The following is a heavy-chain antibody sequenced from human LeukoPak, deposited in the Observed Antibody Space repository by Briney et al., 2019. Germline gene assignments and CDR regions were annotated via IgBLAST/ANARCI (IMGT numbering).Heavy chain of an antibody. CDR3: ARGVEPLAANTLTY. Sequence: PGGSLRLSCAASGFTVITNDMTWVRQAPGKGLEWVSALYSDGNTKYADSLQGRFTISRDNSKNTLYLEMNSLSPDDTAVYYCARGVEPLAANTLTYWGQGTLVTVSS. CDR2: LYSDGNT. V-gene: IGHV3-53*01. CDR1: GFTVITND. D-gene: IGHD1-14*01. J-gene: IGHJ4*02.